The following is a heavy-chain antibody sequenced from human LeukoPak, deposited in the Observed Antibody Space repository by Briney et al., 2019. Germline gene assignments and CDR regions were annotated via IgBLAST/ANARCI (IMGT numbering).Heavy chain of an antibody. CDR3: ARERAAAGTNWFDP. V-gene: IGHV1-2*02. J-gene: IGHJ5*02. CDR1: GYTFTGYY. D-gene: IGHD6-13*01. Sequence: VASVKVSCKASGYTFTGYYMHWVRQAPGQGLEWMGWINPNSGGTNYAQKFQGRVTMTRDTSISTAYMELSRLRSDDTAVYYCARERAAAGTNWFDPWGQGTLVTVSS. CDR2: INPNSGGT.